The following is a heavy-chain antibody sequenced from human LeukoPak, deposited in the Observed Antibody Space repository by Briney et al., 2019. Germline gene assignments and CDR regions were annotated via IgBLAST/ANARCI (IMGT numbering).Heavy chain of an antibody. CDR2: IYNSGAGI. CDR1: GFTFSTYT. CDR3: ARMMGTFIDY. V-gene: IGHV3-23*01. J-gene: IGHJ4*02. Sequence: GGSLRLSCAASGFTFSTYTMSWVRQAPGKGLEWVSSIYNSGAGIFYADSVKGRFTISRDNSKNTLYLQMNSLRAEDTAVYYCARMMGTFIDYWGQGTLVTVSS. D-gene: IGHD7-27*01.